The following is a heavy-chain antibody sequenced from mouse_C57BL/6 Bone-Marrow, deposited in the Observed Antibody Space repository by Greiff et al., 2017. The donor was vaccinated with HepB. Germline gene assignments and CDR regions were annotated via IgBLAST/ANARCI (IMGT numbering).Heavy chain of an antibody. D-gene: IGHD2-1*01. J-gene: IGHJ3*01. CDR3: AMGGNYRTWFAY. CDR1: GYTFTSYW. V-gene: IGHV1-74*01. Sequence: QVQLQQPGAELVKPGASVKVSCKASGYTFTSYWMHWVKQRPGQGLEWIGRIHPSDSDTNYNQKFKGKATLTVDKSSSTGYMQLSSLTAEDAAVYYGAMGGNYRTWFAYWGQGTLVTVSA. CDR2: IHPSDSDT.